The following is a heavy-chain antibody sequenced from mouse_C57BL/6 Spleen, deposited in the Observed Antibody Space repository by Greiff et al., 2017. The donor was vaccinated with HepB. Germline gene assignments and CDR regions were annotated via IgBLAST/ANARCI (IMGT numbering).Heavy chain of an antibody. J-gene: IGHJ4*01. CDR2: ISSGSSTI. CDR3: ARPGDYGNYYAMDY. CDR1: GFTFSDYG. D-gene: IGHD2-4*01. Sequence: EVKLMESGGGLVKPGGSLKLSCAASGFTFSDYGMHWVRQAPEKGLEWVAYISSGSSTIYYADTVKGRFTISRDNAKNTLFLQMTSLRSEDTAMYYCARPGDYGNYYAMDYWGQGTSVTVSS. V-gene: IGHV5-17*01.